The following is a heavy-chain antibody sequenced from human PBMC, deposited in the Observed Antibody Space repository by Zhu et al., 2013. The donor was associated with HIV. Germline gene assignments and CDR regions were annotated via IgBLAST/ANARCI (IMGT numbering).Heavy chain of an antibody. D-gene: IGHD4-17*01. Sequence: VQLVQSGAEVKKPGSSVKVSCKASGGTFSSYAISWVRQAPGQGLEWMGGIIPIFGTANYAQKFQGRVTITADESTSTAYMELSSLRSEDTAVYYCARVGVAGYFQLSTVYQYFQHWGQGTLVTVSS. J-gene: IGHJ1*01. CDR2: IIPIFGTA. CDR1: GGTFSSYA. CDR3: ARVGVAGYFQLSTVYQYFQH. V-gene: IGHV1-69*01.